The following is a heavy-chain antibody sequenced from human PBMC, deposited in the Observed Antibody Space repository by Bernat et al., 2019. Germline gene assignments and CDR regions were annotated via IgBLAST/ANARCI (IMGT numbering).Heavy chain of an antibody. CDR2: IYHSGST. J-gene: IGHJ4*02. CDR3: ARARGYSYGNWYFDY. V-gene: IGHV4-30-2*01. D-gene: IGHD5-18*01. Sequence: QLQLQESGSGLVKPSQTLSLTCAVSGGSISSGGYSWSWIRQPPGKGLEWIGYIYHSGSTYYNPSLKSRVTISVDRSKNQFSLKLSSVTAADMAVYYCARARGYSYGNWYFDYWGQGTLVTVSA. CDR1: GGSISSGGYS.